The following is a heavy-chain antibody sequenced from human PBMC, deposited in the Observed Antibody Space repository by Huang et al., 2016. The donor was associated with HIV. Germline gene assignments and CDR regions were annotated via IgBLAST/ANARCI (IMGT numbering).Heavy chain of an antibody. V-gene: IGHV4-59*01. CDR2: IYYSGST. D-gene: IGHD5-12*01. CDR1: GGSISSYY. Sequence: QVQLQELGPGLVKPSETLSLPCTVSGGSISSYYWSWIRQPPGKGLECIGYIYYSGSTNSSPSLKIRVTITGETPKNQFSLKRRSVTAADTAVYYCARGPSPWLQEAFDSWGQGTMVTVSS. CDR3: ARGPSPWLQEAFDS. J-gene: IGHJ3*02.